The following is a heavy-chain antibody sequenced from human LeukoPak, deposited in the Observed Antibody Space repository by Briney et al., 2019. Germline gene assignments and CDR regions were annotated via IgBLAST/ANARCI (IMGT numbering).Heavy chain of an antibody. CDR3: ATSGNYYLKY. J-gene: IGHJ4*02. CDR1: GFTFSTYN. Sequence: GGSLRLSCAASGFTFSTYNMNWVRQAPGKGLEWVSHITTSSTNIYYADSVKGRFTISRDNAKNALSLQMNSLRDEDTAVYYCATSGNYYLKYWGQGTLVTVSS. D-gene: IGHD1-26*01. V-gene: IGHV3-48*02. CDR2: ITTSSTNI.